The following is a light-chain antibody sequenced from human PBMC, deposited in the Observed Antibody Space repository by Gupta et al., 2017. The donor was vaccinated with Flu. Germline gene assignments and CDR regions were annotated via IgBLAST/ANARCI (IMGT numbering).Light chain of an antibody. J-gene: IGLJ3*02. Sequence: LMLTQPLSVSGSPGQTITISCTRNSGSIDDSFVQWCQQRPGSSPTTVIFDDTQRPSGVPERFSASIDSSSNSASLTIAGLKREDEADYYCQSFDSSDLTWVFGGGTKVTVL. CDR1: SGSIDDSF. CDR2: DDT. V-gene: IGLV6-57*01. CDR3: QSFDSSDLTWV.